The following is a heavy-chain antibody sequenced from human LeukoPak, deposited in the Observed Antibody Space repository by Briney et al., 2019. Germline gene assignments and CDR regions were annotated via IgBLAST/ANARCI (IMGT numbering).Heavy chain of an antibody. CDR2: INHSGST. J-gene: IGHJ3*02. Sequence: PSETLSLTCAVSDGSFSAYDWSWIRQSPGKGLGWIGEINHSGSTNYIPSLKSRVTISLDTSKNQFSLNLRSMTAADTAVYYCARGFSSTYSSAWYGSGHAFDIWGQGTMVTVSS. D-gene: IGHD6-19*01. CDR3: ARGFSSTYSSAWYGSGHAFDI. V-gene: IGHV4-34*01. CDR1: DGSFSAYD.